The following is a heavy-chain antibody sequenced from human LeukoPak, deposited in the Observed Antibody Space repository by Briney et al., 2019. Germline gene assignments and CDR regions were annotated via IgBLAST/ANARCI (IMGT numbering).Heavy chain of an antibody. D-gene: IGHD3-9*01. J-gene: IGHJ4*02. CDR1: GFTFSNAW. Sequence: GGSLRLSCAASGFTFSNAWMSWVRQAPGKGLGWVGRIKSKTDGGTTDYAAPVKGRFTISRDDSKNTLYLQMNSLKTEDTAVYYCTTEYYDILTGYFPIDYWGQGSLVTVSS. CDR2: IKSKTDGGTT. CDR3: TTEYYDILTGYFPIDY. V-gene: IGHV3-15*01.